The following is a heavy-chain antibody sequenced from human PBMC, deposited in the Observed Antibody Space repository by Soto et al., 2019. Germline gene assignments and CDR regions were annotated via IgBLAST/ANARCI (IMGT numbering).Heavy chain of an antibody. V-gene: IGHV3-33*01. CDR3: ATGGLSSSSGTDV. CDR1: GFTFSSYG. D-gene: IGHD6-6*01. J-gene: IGHJ6*02. CDR2: IWYDGSNK. Sequence: GGSLRLSCAASGFTFSSYGMHWVRQAPGKGLEWVAVIWYDGSNKYYADSVKGRFTISRDNSKNTLYLQMNSLRAEDTAVYYCATGGLSSSSGTDVWGQGTTVTVSS.